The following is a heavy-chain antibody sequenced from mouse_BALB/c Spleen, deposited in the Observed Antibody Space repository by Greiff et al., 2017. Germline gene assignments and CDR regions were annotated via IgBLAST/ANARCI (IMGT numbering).Heavy chain of an antibody. Sequence: EVQLVESGGGLVQPGGSRKLSCAASGFTFSSFGMHWVRQAPEKGLEWVAYISSGSSTIYYADTVKGRFTISRDNPKNTLFLQMTSLRSEDTAMYYCARGYRYDEGYYFDYWGQGTTLTVSS. CDR1: GFTFSSFG. J-gene: IGHJ2*01. V-gene: IGHV5-17*02. D-gene: IGHD2-14*01. CDR3: ARGYRYDEGYYFDY. CDR2: ISSGSSTI.